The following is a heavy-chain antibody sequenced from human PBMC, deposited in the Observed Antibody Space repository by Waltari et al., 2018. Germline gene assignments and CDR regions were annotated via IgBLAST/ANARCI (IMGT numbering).Heavy chain of an antibody. D-gene: IGHD1-7*01. CDR2: IYYSGST. CDR3: ARGGAGTSPLFDY. CDR1: GGAISSHY. V-gene: IGHV4-59*11. Sequence: QVQLQESGPGLVKPSETLSLTCTVSGGAISSHYWSWIRQPPGEGLVWIGYIYYSGSTNYNPSLKSRVTISVDTAKNQFSLKLSSVTAADTAVYYCARGGAGTSPLFDYWGQGTLVTVSS. J-gene: IGHJ4*02.